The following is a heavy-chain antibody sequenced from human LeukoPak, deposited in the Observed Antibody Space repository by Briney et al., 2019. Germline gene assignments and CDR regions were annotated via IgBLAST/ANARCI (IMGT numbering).Heavy chain of an antibody. CDR3: ARELNIVGATEAQDY. Sequence: SETLSLTCTVSGGSISSYYWSWIRQPPGKGLEWIGYIYYSGSTNYNPSLKSRVTISVDTSKNQFSLKLSSVTAADTAVYYCARELNIVGATEAQDYWGQGTLVTVSS. J-gene: IGHJ4*02. CDR1: GGSISSYY. D-gene: IGHD1-26*01. V-gene: IGHV4-59*01. CDR2: IYYSGST.